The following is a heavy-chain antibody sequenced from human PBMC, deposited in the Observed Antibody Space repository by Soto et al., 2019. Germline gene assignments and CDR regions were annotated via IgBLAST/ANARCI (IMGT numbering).Heavy chain of an antibody. V-gene: IGHV3-33*01. Sequence: QVPLVESGGGVVQPERSLRLSCAASGFTFSRQAMHWVRQAPGRGLEWVAVIWYHGIDKYYADSVKGRFTISRDNSKNTVYLQMNSLRGEDTAVYYCATGFLGLCTGGNCPLDYWGQGTLVTVSS. D-gene: IGHD2-15*01. CDR1: GFTFSRQA. CDR2: IWYHGIDK. J-gene: IGHJ4*02. CDR3: ATGFLGLCTGGNCPLDY.